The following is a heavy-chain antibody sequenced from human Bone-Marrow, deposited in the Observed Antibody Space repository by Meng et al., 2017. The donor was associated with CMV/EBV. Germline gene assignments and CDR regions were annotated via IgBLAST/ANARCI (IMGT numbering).Heavy chain of an antibody. V-gene: IGHV1-18*01. Sequence: SVTVSCKSSVYTLTSYGISWVGQAPGQGREWMGWISAYNGNTNYAQKLQGRVTMTTDTSTSKAYMELRSLRSEDTAVYYCARVVRNYDLWSCYSDYWGQGTLVTVSS. CDR1: VYTLTSYG. D-gene: IGHD3-3*01. J-gene: IGHJ4*02. CDR2: ISAYNGNT. CDR3: ARVVRNYDLWSCYSDY.